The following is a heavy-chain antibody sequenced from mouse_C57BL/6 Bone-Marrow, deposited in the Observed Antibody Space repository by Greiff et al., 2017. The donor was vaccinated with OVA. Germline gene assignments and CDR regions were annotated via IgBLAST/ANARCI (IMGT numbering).Heavy chain of an antibody. CDR1: GFTFSSYG. V-gene: IGHV5-6*01. CDR3: ARHEDYYGSSYGYAMDY. D-gene: IGHD1-1*01. Sequence: EVHLVESGGDLVKPGGSLKLSCAASGFTFSSYGMSWVRQTPDKRLEWVATISSGGSYTYYPDSVKGRFTISRDNAKNTLYLQMSSLKSEDTAMYYCARHEDYYGSSYGYAMDYWGQGTSVTVSS. CDR2: ISSGGSYT. J-gene: IGHJ4*01.